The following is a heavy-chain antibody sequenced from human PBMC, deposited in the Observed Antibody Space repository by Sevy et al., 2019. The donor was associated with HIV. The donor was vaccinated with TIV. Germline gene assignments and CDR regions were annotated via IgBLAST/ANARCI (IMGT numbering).Heavy chain of an antibody. J-gene: IGHJ4*02. D-gene: IGHD6-19*01. Sequence: GSLRLSCTASGFTFSDYAMSWVRQAPGKGLEWVGFIKTKTYGGTTESAASVKGRFIISRDDSKNIAYLQMNSLKTEDTAVYYCTRDLYGSGWFYFDYWGQGTLVTVSS. CDR3: TRDLYGSGWFYFDY. CDR1: GFTFSDYA. V-gene: IGHV3-49*04. CDR2: IKTKTYGGTT.